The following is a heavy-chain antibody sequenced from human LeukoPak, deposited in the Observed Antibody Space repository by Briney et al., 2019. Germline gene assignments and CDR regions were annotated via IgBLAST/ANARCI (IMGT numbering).Heavy chain of an antibody. CDR3: ARAGHGDAFDI. Sequence: GGSLRLSCAASGFTFSRYSMNWVRQAPGKGLEWVSSISSSSSYIYYADSVKGRFTISRDNAKNSLYLQMNSLRAEDTAVYYCARAGHGDAFDIWGQGTMVTVSS. CDR1: GFTFSRYS. V-gene: IGHV3-21*01. CDR2: ISSSSSYI. J-gene: IGHJ3*02.